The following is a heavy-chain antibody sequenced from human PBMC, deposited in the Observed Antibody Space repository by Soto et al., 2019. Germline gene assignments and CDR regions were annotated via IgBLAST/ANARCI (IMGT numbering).Heavy chain of an antibody. CDR3: AKDNKRQWLLTPYYYYGMDV. J-gene: IGHJ6*02. CDR2: ISWNSGSI. Sequence: QPGGSLRLSCAASGFTFDDYAMHWVRQAPGKGLEWVSGISWNSGSIGYADSVKGRFTISRDNAKNSLYLQMNSLRAEDTALYYCAKDNKRQWLLTPYYYYGMDVWGQGTTVTVSS. D-gene: IGHD6-19*01. V-gene: IGHV3-9*01. CDR1: GFTFDDYA.